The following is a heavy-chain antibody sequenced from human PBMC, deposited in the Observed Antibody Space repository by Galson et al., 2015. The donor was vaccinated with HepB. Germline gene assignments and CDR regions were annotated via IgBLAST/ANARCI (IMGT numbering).Heavy chain of an antibody. V-gene: IGHV1-69*13. Sequence: SVKVSCKASGGTFSSYAISWVRQAPGQGLEWMGGIIPIFGTANYAQKFQGRVTITADESTSTAYMELSSLRSEDTAAYYCARDGVDYYGSGTLFDYWGQGTLVTVSS. D-gene: IGHD3-10*01. J-gene: IGHJ4*02. CDR1: GGTFSSYA. CDR2: IIPIFGTA. CDR3: ARDGVDYYGSGTLFDY.